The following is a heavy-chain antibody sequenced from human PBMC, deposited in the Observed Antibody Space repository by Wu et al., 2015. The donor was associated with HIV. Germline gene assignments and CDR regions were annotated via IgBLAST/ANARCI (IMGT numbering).Heavy chain of an antibody. Sequence: QVQLVQSGAEVKKPGSSVKVSCKASGGTFSSYAISWVRQAPGQGLEWMGRIIPIFGTTNYAQKFQGRVTITADESTSTAYMELSSLRSEDTAVYYCARDREMATIPVDYYYYGMDVWGQGPRSPSP. CDR2: IIPIFGTT. V-gene: IGHV1-69*13. CDR1: GGTFSSYA. D-gene: IGHD5-24*01. CDR3: ARDREMATIPVDYYYYGMDV. J-gene: IGHJ6*02.